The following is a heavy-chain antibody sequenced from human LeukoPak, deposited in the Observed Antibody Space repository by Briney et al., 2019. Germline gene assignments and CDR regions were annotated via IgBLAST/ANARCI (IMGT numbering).Heavy chain of an antibody. CDR3: AIGSSGYFFDL. CDR1: GFLFNNYG. D-gene: IGHD3-22*01. J-gene: IGHJ4*02. Sequence: GGSLRLSCAAPGFLFNNYGLVWVRQAPGEGLEWVSAISNDGGGTTYTDFVKGRFSDSRDNSKNTLFLQMNSLRAEDTALYYCAIGSSGYFFDLWGQGTLVTVSS. V-gene: IGHV3-23*01. CDR2: ISNDGGGT.